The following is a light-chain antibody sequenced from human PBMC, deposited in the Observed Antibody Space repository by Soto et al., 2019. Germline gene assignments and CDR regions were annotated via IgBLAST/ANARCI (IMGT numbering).Light chain of an antibody. CDR1: QRISNS. Sequence: IQMTQSPSSLYASVGGRVTVACRASQRISNSLNWYQQKPGQAPVLLIYSTSSLHTGVPSRFSGRGSGTDFTLTISSLQPEDFATYFCQQSYSAPLTFGGGTKVDIK. CDR2: STS. V-gene: IGKV1-39*01. CDR3: QQSYSAPLT. J-gene: IGKJ4*01.